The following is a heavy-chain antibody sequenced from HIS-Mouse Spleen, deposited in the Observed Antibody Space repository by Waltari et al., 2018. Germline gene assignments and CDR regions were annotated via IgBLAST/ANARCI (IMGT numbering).Heavy chain of an antibody. Sequence: QLQLQESGPGLVKPSETLSLTCTVSGGSISSSSYYWGWIRQPPGKGLEWIGSIYYSGITYYNPSLKSRVTIPVDTSKNQFSLKLSSVTAADTAVYYCAREIPYSSSWYDWYFDLWGRGTLVTVSS. D-gene: IGHD6-13*01. V-gene: IGHV4-39*07. CDR2: IYYSGIT. CDR1: GGSISSSSYY. J-gene: IGHJ2*01. CDR3: AREIPYSSSWYDWYFDL.